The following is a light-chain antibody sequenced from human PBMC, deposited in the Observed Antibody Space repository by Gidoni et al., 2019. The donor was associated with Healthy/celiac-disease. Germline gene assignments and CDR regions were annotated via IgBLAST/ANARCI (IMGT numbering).Light chain of an antibody. CDR2: DAS. V-gene: IGKV3-11*01. Sequence: EIVLTQSPATLSLSPGERATLSCRASQSVSSYLAWYQQKPGQAHRLLIYDASNRATGIPARFSGSGSGTDFTLTISSLEPEYFAVYYCQQRSNWPPTFGQGTRLEIK. J-gene: IGKJ5*01. CDR3: QQRSNWPPT. CDR1: QSVSSY.